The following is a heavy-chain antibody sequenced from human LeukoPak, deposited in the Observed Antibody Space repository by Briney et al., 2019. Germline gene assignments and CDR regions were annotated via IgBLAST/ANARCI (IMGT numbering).Heavy chain of an antibody. V-gene: IGHV4-61*02. CDR1: SDSIRTGNFY. Sequence: PSETLSLTCSVSSDSIRTGNFYWNWTRQPAGTGLEWIGRVYRSGTTNYNPSLKGRVTISLDASNKQFSMTLNSVTAADTAVYYCARLGVVVAATVIPWAFDIWGQGTMVTVSS. D-gene: IGHD2-15*01. J-gene: IGHJ3*02. CDR2: VYRSGTT. CDR3: ARLGVVVAATVIPWAFDI.